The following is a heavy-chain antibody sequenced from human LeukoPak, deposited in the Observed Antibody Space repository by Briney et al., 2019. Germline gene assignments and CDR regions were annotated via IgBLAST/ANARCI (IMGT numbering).Heavy chain of an antibody. J-gene: IGHJ4*02. CDR3: TKITTGTVNY. Sequence: PGGSLRLSCAASGFTFRNYAMTWVRQAPGKGLEWVSDISGSADSTNYADSVKGRFTISRDNSKNTLYLQMNSLRVEDTAIYYCTKITTGTVNYWGQGTLVTVSS. V-gene: IGHV3-23*01. CDR1: GFTFRNYA. D-gene: IGHD1-1*01. CDR2: ISGSADST.